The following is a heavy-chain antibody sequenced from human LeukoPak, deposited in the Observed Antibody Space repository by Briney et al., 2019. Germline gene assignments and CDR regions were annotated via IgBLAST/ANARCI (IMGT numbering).Heavy chain of an antibody. CDR3: AIGPVEMATT. V-gene: IGHV4-61*02. CDR1: GGSISSGSYY. J-gene: IGHJ5*02. Sequence: SETLSLTCTVSGGSISSGSYYWSWIRQPAGKGLEWIGRIYTSGSTNYNPSLKSRVTISYTSKNQFSLKLNSVTAADTAVYYCAIGPVEMATTWGQGTLVTVSS. CDR2: IYTSGST. D-gene: IGHD5-24*01.